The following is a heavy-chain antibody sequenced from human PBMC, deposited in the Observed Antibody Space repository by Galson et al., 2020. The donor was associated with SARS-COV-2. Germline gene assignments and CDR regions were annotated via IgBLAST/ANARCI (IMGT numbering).Heavy chain of an antibody. D-gene: IGHD1-26*01. J-gene: IGHJ6*02. CDR2: IYYSGST. CDR1: GGSISSYY. Sequence: ETSETLSLTCTVSGGSISSYYWSWIRQPPGKGLEWIGYIYYSGSTNYNPSLNSRVTISIDTSKNQFSLRLSSVTAADTAVYYCAGFRFYFRHHYGLDVWGQGTTVTVAS. V-gene: IGHV4-59*01. CDR3: AGFRFYFRHHYGLDV.